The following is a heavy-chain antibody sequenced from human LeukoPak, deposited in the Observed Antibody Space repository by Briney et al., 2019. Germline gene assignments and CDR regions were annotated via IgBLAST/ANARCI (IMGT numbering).Heavy chain of an antibody. V-gene: IGHV3-30*04. J-gene: IGHJ3*02. CDR1: GFTFSSYA. Sequence: GGSLRLSCAASGFTFSSYAMHWVRQAPGKGLEWVAVISYDGSNKYYADSVKGRFTISRDNSKNTLYLQMNSLRAEDTAVYYCAKDGGSGKIDAFDIWGQGTMVTVSS. CDR2: ISYDGSNK. CDR3: AKDGGSGKIDAFDI. D-gene: IGHD6-19*01.